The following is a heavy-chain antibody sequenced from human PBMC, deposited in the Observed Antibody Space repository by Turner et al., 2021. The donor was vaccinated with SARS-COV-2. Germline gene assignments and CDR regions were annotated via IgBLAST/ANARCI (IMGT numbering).Heavy chain of an antibody. CDR3: ADY. V-gene: IGHV3-35*01. CDR1: GFTFSNSD. CDR2: ISWNGSRP. D-gene: IGHD5-18*01. Sequence: EVQLVESGGGLVQPGGSLRLSCAASGFTFSNSDMNWVHQAPGKEVEWVSGISWNGSRPHYAETVKGRFIISRDNSRNTLYLQTNSLRTRGYTYDAVADYWGQGTLVTVSS. J-gene: IGHJ4*02.